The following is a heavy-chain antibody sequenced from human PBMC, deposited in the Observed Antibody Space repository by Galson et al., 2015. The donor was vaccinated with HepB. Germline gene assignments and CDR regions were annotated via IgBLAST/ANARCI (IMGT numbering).Heavy chain of an antibody. CDR3: AKGYYDSSGYYYNDGELVPSATDY. Sequence: SLRLSCAASGFTFDDYTMHWVRQAPGKGLEWVSLISWDGGSTYYADSVKGRFTISRDNSKNSLYLQMNSLRTEDTALYYCAKGYYDSSGYYYNDGELVPSATDYWGQGTLVTVSS. CDR1: GFTFDDYT. D-gene: IGHD3-22*01. J-gene: IGHJ4*02. V-gene: IGHV3-43*01. CDR2: ISWDGGST.